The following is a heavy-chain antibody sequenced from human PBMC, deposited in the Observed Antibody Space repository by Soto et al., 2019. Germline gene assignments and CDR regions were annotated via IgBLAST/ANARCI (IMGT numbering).Heavy chain of an antibody. Sequence: GGSLRLSCAASGFTFSSYGMHWVRQAPGKGLEWVAVISYDGSNKYYADSVKGRFTISRENAKNSLHLQMSSLRAGDTAVYYCVRDPAGHGMDVWGRGTTVTVSS. CDR1: GFTFSSYG. D-gene: IGHD3-10*01. V-gene: IGHV3-30*03. CDR3: VRDPAGHGMDV. J-gene: IGHJ6*02. CDR2: ISYDGSNK.